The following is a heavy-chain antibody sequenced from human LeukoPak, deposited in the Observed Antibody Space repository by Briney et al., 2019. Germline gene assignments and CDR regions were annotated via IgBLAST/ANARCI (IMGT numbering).Heavy chain of an antibody. CDR3: ARHGQGGLRYLDC. Sequence: SETLSLTCTVSGSFISYNTCPWGWIRQPPGKGLEWIASIDYSGTTHFNPSLKSRVTISVDTSKNQFSLKLSSVTAADTAVYYCARHGQGGLRYLDCWGQGTLVTVSS. CDR1: GSFISYNTCP. D-gene: IGHD4-17*01. V-gene: IGHV4-39*01. CDR2: IDYSGTT. J-gene: IGHJ4*02.